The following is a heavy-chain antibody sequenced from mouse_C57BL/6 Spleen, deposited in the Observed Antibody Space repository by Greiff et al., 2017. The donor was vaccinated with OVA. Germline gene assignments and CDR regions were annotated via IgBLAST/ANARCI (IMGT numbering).Heavy chain of an antibody. CDR1: GYTFTSYW. D-gene: IGHD2-4*01. V-gene: IGHV1-53*01. J-gene: IGHJ1*03. CDR3: ARGGITRYFDV. Sequence: QVQLKQPGTELVKPGASVKLSCKASGYTFTSYWMHWVKQRPGQGLEWIGNINPSNGGTNYNEKFKSKATLTVDKSSSTAYMQLSSLTSEDSAVYYGARGGITRYFDVWGTGTTVTVSS. CDR2: INPSNGGT.